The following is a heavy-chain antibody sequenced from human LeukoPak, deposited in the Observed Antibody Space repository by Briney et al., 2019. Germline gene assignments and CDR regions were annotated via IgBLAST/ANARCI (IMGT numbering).Heavy chain of an antibody. D-gene: IGHD6-19*01. Sequence: PGGSLRLSCAASGFTLSNYWIHWVRQAPGKGLVWVAYINSDGSRTSYADSVKGRFTISRVNAKNTVHLLMNSLRVEDTAVYYCARPGPYSSGWYQDFDYWGQGTLVTVSS. CDR3: ARPGPYSSGWYQDFDY. CDR1: GFTLSNYW. J-gene: IGHJ4*02. CDR2: INSDGSRT. V-gene: IGHV3-74*01.